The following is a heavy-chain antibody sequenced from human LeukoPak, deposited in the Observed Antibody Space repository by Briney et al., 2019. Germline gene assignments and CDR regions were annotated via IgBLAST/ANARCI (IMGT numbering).Heavy chain of an antibody. J-gene: IGHJ2*01. V-gene: IGHV3-74*01. Sequence: GGSLRLSCAASGFTFSSYWMHWVRQAPGKGLGWVSRISSDGSSTTYADSVKGRFTISRDNARNTLHLQMNSLRAEDMAVYYCARGSSRNSYYLYFDLWGRGTLVTVSS. CDR3: ARGSSRNSYYLYFDL. CDR2: ISSDGSST. CDR1: GFTFSSYW. D-gene: IGHD2-21*02.